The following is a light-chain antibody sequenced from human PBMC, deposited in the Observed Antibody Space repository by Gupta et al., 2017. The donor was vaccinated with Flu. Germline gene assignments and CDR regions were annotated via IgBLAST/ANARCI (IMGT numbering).Light chain of an antibody. CDR1: SSDGGGYNY. Sequence: QSALTHPPPASGSPGQSAPFPCPGTSSDGGGYNYVSWYQQHPGKAPKLMIYEVSKRPSGVPDRFSGSKSGNTASVTVSGLQAEDEEDYYCGSYAGSNNCEWVFGGGTKLTVL. CDR2: EVS. CDR3: GSYAGSNNCEWV. V-gene: IGLV2-8*01. J-gene: IGLJ3*02.